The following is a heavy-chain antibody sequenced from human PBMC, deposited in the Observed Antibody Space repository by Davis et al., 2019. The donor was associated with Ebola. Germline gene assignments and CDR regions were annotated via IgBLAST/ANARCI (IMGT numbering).Heavy chain of an antibody. Sequence: GGSLRLSCAASGFTFSSYWMSWVRQAPGKGLEWVANIKQDGSEKYYVDSVKGRLTISRDNSQNTLYLQMDSLRAEDTAVYYCARAPSGYSSSFDYWGQGTLVTVSS. CDR2: IKQDGSEK. CDR1: GFTFSSYW. D-gene: IGHD6-13*01. J-gene: IGHJ4*02. V-gene: IGHV3-7*01. CDR3: ARAPSGYSSSFDY.